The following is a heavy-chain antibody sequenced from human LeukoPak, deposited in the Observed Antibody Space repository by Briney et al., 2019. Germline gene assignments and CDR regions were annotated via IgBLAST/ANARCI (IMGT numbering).Heavy chain of an antibody. CDR1: GGSISSRDYY. J-gene: IGHJ6*02. CDR3: ASSRSTSLGGAVYYYAMDV. D-gene: IGHD3-3*01. V-gene: IGHV4-39*02. CDR2: FYNTGNT. Sequence: SETLSLTCAVSGGSISSRDYYWGWIRQPPGKGLEWIGSFYNTGNTYYNPSLKSRVAISVDTSKNHFSLKLSSVTAADTAVYYCASSRSTSLGGAVYYYAMDVWGQGTTVTVSS.